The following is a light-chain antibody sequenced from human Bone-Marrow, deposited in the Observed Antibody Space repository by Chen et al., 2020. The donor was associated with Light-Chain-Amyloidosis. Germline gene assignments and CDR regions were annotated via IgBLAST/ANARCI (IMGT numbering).Light chain of an antibody. J-gene: IGLJ2*01. Sequence: QSALTQPASVSGSPGQSITISCTGTSRDIGTFNYVSWYQQHPGKAPQRIIFEFSNRPSGVSVRFYGSKSGNTASLTISGLQPGDEADFYCSSYTSTTTDVIFGGGTKLTVL. V-gene: IGLV2-14*01. CDR1: SRDIGTFNY. CDR2: EFS. CDR3: SSYTSTTTDVI.